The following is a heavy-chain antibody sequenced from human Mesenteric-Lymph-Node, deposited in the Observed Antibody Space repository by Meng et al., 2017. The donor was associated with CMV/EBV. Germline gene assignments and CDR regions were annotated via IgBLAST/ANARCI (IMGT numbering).Heavy chain of an antibody. D-gene: IGHD3-3*01. J-gene: IGHJ4*02. CDR1: GFTFSSYG. CDR2: IYSGGSST. V-gene: IGHV3-NL1*01. CDR3: ARTSVEGTSYITIFGVVIIYFDY. Sequence: GGSLRLSCAASGFTFSSYGMHWVRQAPGKGLEWVSVIYSGGSSTYYADSVKGRFTISRDNSKNTLYLQMNSLRAEDTAVYYCARTSVEGTSYITIFGVVIIYFDYWGQGTLVTVSS.